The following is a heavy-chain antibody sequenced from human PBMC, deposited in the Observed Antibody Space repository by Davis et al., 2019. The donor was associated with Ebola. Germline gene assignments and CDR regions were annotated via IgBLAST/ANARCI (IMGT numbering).Heavy chain of an antibody. V-gene: IGHV1-2*02. CDR1: GYTFTGYY. CDR3: ARDPDSGCPDY. CDR2: INPNSGGT. D-gene: IGHD6-19*01. Sequence: ASVKVSCKASGYTFTGYYMQWVRQAPGQGLEWMGWINPNSGGTNYAQKFQGRVTMTRDTSISTAYMELNSLRAEDTAVYYCARDPDSGCPDYWGQGTLVTVSS. J-gene: IGHJ4*02.